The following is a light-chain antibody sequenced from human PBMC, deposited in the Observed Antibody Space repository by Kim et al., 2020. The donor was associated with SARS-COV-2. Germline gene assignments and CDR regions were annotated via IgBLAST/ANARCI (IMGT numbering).Light chain of an antibody. V-gene: IGKV1-5*01. CDR2: DAS. CDR3: QQYNAYPHT. J-gene: IGKJ2*01. Sequence: ASVGERVTITCRASQSVYNWMAWYKYKPGKAPKLLMYDASTLESGIPSRFSGSGYGTEFILTINSLHHDDFATYYCQQYNAYPHTFGQGTKVDIK. CDR1: QSVYNW.